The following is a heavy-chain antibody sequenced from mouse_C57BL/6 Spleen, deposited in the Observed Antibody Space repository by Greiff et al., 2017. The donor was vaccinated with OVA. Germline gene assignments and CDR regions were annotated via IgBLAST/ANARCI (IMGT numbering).Heavy chain of an antibody. CDR2: IDPETGGT. D-gene: IGHD2-2*01. CDR3: TRTGPLYYGYSLCDY. Sequence: VQLQQSGAELVRPGASVTLSCKASGYTFTDYEMHWVKQTPVHGLEWIGAIDPETGGTAYNQKFKGKAILTADKSSSTAYMELRSLTSEDSAVYYCTRTGPLYYGYSLCDYWGQGTTLTVSS. CDR1: GYTFTDYE. V-gene: IGHV1-15*01. J-gene: IGHJ2*01.